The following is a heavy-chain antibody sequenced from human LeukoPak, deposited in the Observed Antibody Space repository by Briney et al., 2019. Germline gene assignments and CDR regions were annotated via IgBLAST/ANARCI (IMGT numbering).Heavy chain of an antibody. D-gene: IGHD1-1*01. J-gene: IGHJ4*02. Sequence: GGSLRLSCAASGFTFSSYAMSWVRQAPGKGLEWVSAISGSGGSTYYAGSVKGRFTISRDNSKNTLYLQMNSLGADDTAVYYCAKGNWRYFDYWGQGTLVTVSS. CDR2: ISGSGGST. CDR3: AKGNWRYFDY. V-gene: IGHV3-23*01. CDR1: GFTFSSYA.